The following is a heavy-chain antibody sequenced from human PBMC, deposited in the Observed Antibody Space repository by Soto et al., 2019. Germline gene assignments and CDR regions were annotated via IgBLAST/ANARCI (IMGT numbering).Heavy chain of an antibody. D-gene: IGHD3-9*01. CDR1: GFTFSDHY. V-gene: IGHV3-72*01. J-gene: IGHJ6*02. Sequence: PGGSLRLSCAASGFTFSDHYMDWVRQAPGKGLEWVGRTRNKANSYTTEYAASVKGRFTISRDDSKNSLYLQMNSLKTEDTAVYYCARVDILTGYYPDHYYYYGMDVWGQGTTVTVSS. CDR3: ARVDILTGYYPDHYYYYGMDV. CDR2: TRNKANSYTT.